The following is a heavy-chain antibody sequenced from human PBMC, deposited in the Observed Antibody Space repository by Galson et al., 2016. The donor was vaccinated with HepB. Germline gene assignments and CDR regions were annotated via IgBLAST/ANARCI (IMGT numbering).Heavy chain of an antibody. CDR3: ARLRTYYGSGRKDDFHYYGMDV. J-gene: IGHJ6*02. Sequence: SLRLSCAAPGFTFSDHGMTWVRQVPGKGLEWVSHIGANGGSTDYADSVKGRFTISRDNAKKSLYLEMNNLGAEDTALYYCARLRTYYGSGRKDDFHYYGMDVWGQGTTVTVSS. CDR2: IGANGGST. V-gene: IGHV3-20*04. D-gene: IGHD3-10*01. CDR1: GFTFSDHG.